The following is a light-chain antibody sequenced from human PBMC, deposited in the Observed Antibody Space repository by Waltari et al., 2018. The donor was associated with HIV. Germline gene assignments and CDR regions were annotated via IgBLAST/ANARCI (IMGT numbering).Light chain of an antibody. Sequence: QSVLTQPPSASGTLGQRVTISCPGSNSNVGSKPVYWFQQVPGTAPKLLIYRDYHRRSGISDRFSGSKSGASASLTISGLRSEDEADYYCVAWDDSLSGYVFGTGTKVSVL. V-gene: IGLV1-47*01. CDR2: RDY. CDR1: NSNVGSKP. J-gene: IGLJ1*01. CDR3: VAWDDSLSGYV.